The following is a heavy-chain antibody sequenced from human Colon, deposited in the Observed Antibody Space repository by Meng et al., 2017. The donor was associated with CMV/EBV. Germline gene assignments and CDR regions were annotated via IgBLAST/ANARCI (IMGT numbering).Heavy chain of an antibody. CDR1: LRTSGVG. J-gene: IGHJ5*02. V-gene: IGHV2-5*02. CDR2: LYWDDDK. D-gene: IGHD3-22*01. Sequence: LRTSGVGMGWIRQPPGKALEWLALLYWDDDKRYSPSLRSRLTITKDTSKNQVVLTMTNMDPVDTATYYCARSYYYDSSGYYYAGWFDPWGQGTLVTVSS. CDR3: ARSYYYDSSGYYYAGWFDP.